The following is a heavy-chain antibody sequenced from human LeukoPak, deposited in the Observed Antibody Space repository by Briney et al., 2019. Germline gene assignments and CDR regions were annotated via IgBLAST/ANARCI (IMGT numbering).Heavy chain of an antibody. J-gene: IGHJ4*02. D-gene: IGHD2-15*01. CDR2: IIPIFGTA. V-gene: IGHV1-69*13. CDR1: GGTFSSYA. CDR3: ARDRGGYCSGGSCYFDY. Sequence: SVKVSCKASGGTFSSYAISWVRQAPGQGLEWMGGIIPIFGTANYAQKFQGRVTITADESTSTAYMELSSLRSEDTAVYYCARDRGGYCSGGSCYFDYWGQGTLVTVSS.